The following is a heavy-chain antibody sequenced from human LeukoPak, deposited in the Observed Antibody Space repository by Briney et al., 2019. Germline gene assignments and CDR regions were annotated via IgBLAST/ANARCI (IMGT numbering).Heavy chain of an antibody. CDR1: GGPISNYY. CDR2: IYTSGST. CDR3: AGNYYGSGSYYSEDRY. Sequence: PSETLSLTCTVSGGPISNYYWNWIRQPAGKGLKWIGRIYTSGSTNYNPSLKSRVTISVDTSKNQFSLKLSSVTAADTAVYYCAGNYYGSGSYYSEDRYWGQGTLVTVSS. J-gene: IGHJ4*02. D-gene: IGHD3-10*01. V-gene: IGHV4-4*07.